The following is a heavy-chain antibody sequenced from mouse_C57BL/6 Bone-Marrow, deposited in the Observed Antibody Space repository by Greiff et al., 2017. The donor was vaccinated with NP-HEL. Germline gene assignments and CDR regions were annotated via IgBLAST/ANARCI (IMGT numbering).Heavy chain of an antibody. V-gene: IGHV14-3*01. CDR3: AAAIYYGYDDGFFFDY. CDR2: IDPANGNT. CDR1: GFNIKNTY. D-gene: IGHD2-2*01. J-gene: IGHJ2*01. Sequence: VQLQESVAELVRPGASVKLSCTASGFNIKNTYMHWVKQRPEQGLEWIGRIDPANGNTKYAPKFQGKATITADTSSNTAYLQLSSLTSEDTAIYYCAAAIYYGYDDGFFFDYWGQGTTLTVSS.